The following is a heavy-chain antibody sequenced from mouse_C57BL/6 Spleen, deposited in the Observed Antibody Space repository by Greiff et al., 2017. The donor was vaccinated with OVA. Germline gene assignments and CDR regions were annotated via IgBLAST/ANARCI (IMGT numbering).Heavy chain of an antibody. J-gene: IGHJ3*01. CDR3: ARGGIYYDYAWFDY. CDR2: INPSNGGT. D-gene: IGHD2-4*01. Sequence: VQLQQPGTELVKPGASVKLSCKASGYTFTSYWMHWVKQRPGQGLEWIGNINPSNGGTNYNEKFKSKATLTVDKSSSTAYMQLSSLTSADSAVYDCARGGIYYDYAWFDYWGQGTLVTVSA. V-gene: IGHV1-53*01. CDR1: GYTFTSYW.